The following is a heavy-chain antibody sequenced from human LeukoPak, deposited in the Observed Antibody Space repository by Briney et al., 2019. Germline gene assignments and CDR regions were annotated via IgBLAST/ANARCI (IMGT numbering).Heavy chain of an antibody. CDR3: VRDSYYDILTGYSPSYYYYYGMDV. Sequence: GGSLRLSCAASGFTFSSYSMNWVRQAPGKGLEWVSSISSSSSYIYYADSVKGRFTISRDNAKNSLYLQMNSLRAEDTAVYYCVRDSYYDILTGYSPSYYYYYGMDVWGQGTTVTVSS. V-gene: IGHV3-21*01. J-gene: IGHJ6*02. CDR2: ISSSSSYI. D-gene: IGHD3-9*01. CDR1: GFTFSSYS.